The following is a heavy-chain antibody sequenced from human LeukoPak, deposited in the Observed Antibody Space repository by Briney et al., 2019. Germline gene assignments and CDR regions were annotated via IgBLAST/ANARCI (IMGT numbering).Heavy chain of an antibody. CDR3: ARDWGTAMVTDWFDP. J-gene: IGHJ5*02. CDR1: GGTFSSYA. CDR2: ISAYNGNT. V-gene: IGHV1-18*01. Sequence: GASVKVSCKASGGTFSSYAISWVRQAPGQGLEWMGWISAYNGNTNYAQKLQGRVTMTTDTSTSTAYMELRSLRSDDTAVYYCARDWGTAMVTDWFDPWGQGTLVTVSS. D-gene: IGHD5-18*01.